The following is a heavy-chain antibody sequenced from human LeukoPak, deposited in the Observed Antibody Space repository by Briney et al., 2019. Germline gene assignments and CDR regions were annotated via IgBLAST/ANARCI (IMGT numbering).Heavy chain of an antibody. CDR1: GGSFSGYY. CDR3: ARTPGYCSSTSCPIDY. V-gene: IGHV4-34*01. J-gene: IGHJ4*02. CDR2: INHSGST. D-gene: IGHD2-2*01. Sequence: SETLSLTCAVYGGSFSGYYWNWIREPPGKGLEWIGDINHSGSTNYNPSLKSRVTISVDTSKNQFSLKLSSVTAADTAVYYCARTPGYCSSTSCPIDYWGQGTLVTVSS.